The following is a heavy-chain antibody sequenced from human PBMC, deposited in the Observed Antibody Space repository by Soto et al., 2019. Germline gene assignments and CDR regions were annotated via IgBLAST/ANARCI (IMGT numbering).Heavy chain of an antibody. CDR3: ARHLYRSSSFDY. CDR2: ISAYNGNT. Sequence: GASVKVSCKASGYTFTSYGISWVRQAPGQGLEWMGWISAYNGNTNYAQKLQGRVTMTTDTSTSTAYLQWSSLKASDTAMYYCARHLYRSSSFDYWGQGTPVTVSS. J-gene: IGHJ4*02. CDR1: GYTFTSYG. D-gene: IGHD6-6*01. V-gene: IGHV1-18*01.